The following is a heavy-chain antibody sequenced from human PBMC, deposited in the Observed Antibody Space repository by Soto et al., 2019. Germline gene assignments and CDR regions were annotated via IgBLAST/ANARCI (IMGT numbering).Heavy chain of an antibody. V-gene: IGHV3-48*01. D-gene: IGHD2-15*01. Sequence: VQLMESGGGVVQPGTTLRLSCSASEFTFNTYAMYWVRQAPGKGLEWISYIHPGGQTIFYAESVKGRFTISRDNAKHSVYLQMNTLRAEDTAVYYCARRGSRWGRGTKVTVSS. CDR2: IHPGGQTI. CDR3: ARRGSR. J-gene: IGHJ3*01. CDR1: EFTFNTYA.